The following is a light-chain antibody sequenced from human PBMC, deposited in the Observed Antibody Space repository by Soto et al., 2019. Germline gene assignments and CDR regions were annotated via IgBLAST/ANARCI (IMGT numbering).Light chain of an antibody. CDR3: QQYRNWPSWT. CDR2: DAS. V-gene: IGKV3-15*01. Sequence: EIVMTQSPATLSVSPGDGATLSCRASQSVSSDLVWFQQQPGQAPRLLIYDASTRATGVPARFSGSGSGTDFTLTISSLQSEESAVYYCQQYRNWPSWTFGQGTKLEIK. CDR1: QSVSSD. J-gene: IGKJ1*01.